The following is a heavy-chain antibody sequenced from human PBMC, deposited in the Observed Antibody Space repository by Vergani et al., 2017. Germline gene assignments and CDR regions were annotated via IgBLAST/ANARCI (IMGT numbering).Heavy chain of an antibody. Sequence: QVQVVQSGAEVKKPGASVKVSCKASGGTFSSYAISWVRQAPGQGLEWMGGIIPIFGTANYAQKFQGRVTITADESTSTAYMELSSLRSEDTAVYYCASGGRYYYGSGSYPFDYWGQGTLVTVSS. CDR3: ASGGRYYYGSGSYPFDY. CDR1: GGTFSSYA. V-gene: IGHV1-69*01. D-gene: IGHD3-10*01. J-gene: IGHJ4*02. CDR2: IIPIFGTA.